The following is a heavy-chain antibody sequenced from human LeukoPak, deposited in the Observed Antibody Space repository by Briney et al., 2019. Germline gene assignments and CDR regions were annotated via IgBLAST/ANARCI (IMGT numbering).Heavy chain of an antibody. V-gene: IGHV3-66*01. CDR2: IYSGGST. J-gene: IGHJ6*02. CDR3: ARDPGIPRYLDWPTGMDV. CDR1: GFTVSSNY. Sequence: GGSLRLSCAASGFTVSSNYMSWVRQAPGKGLEWVSVIYSGGSTYYADSVKGRFTISRDNSKNTLYLQMNSLRAEDTAVYYCARDPGIPRYLDWPTGMDVWGQGTTVTVSS. D-gene: IGHD3-9*01.